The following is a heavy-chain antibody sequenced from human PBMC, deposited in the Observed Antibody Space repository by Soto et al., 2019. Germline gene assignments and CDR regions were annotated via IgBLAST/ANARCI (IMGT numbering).Heavy chain of an antibody. J-gene: IGHJ4*02. Sequence: EVQLVESGGGLVQPGGSLRLSCEASGFTFSRDEMNWVRQAPGKGLEWIAYIQNHGYSTHYADSVKGRVTISRDNAKNTLYLQMSSLPAADTAIYYCARGYAAGCHCGYWGQGVLVTVSS. CDR2: IQNHGYST. CDR3: ARGYAAGCHCGY. V-gene: IGHV3-48*03. CDR1: GFTFSRDE. D-gene: IGHD2-2*01.